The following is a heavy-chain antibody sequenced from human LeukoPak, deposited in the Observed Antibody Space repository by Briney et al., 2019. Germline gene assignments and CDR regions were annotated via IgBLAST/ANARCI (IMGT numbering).Heavy chain of an antibody. V-gene: IGHV3-23*01. CDR3: AESGGSQRVDY. CDR1: GFTFSSYA. CDR2: ISGSGGST. J-gene: IGHJ4*02. D-gene: IGHD2-15*01. Sequence: GGSLRLSCAACGFTFSSYAMSWVRQAPGKGLEWVSAISGSGGSTYYADSVKGRFTISRDNSKNTLYLQMNSLRAEDTAVYYCAESGGSQRVDYWGQGTLVTVSS.